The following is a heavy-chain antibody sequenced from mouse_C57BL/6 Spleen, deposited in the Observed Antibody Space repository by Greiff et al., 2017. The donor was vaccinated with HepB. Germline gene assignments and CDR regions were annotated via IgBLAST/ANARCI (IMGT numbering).Heavy chain of an antibody. V-gene: IGHV1-59*01. CDR1: GYTFTSYW. J-gene: IGHJ4*01. CDR2: IDPSDSYT. D-gene: IGHD1-1*02. CDR3: ARGGGYYVMDY. Sequence: QVQLQQPGAELVRPGTSVKLSCKASGYTFTSYWMHWVKQRPGQGLEWIGVIDPSDSYTNYNQKFKGKATLTVDTSSSTAYMQLSSPTSEDSAVYYCARGGGYYVMDYWGQGTSVTVSS.